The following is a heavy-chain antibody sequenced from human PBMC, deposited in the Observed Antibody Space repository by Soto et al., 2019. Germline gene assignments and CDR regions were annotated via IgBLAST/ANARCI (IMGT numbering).Heavy chain of an antibody. CDR2: INHSGST. Sequence: SETLSLTCAVYGGSFSGYYWSWIRQPPGKGLEWIGEINHSGSTNYNPSLKSRVTISVDTSKNQFSLKLSSVTAADTAVYYCARGSWIQLWFNYYGMDVWGQGTTVTVSS. CDR1: GGSFSGYY. V-gene: IGHV4-34*01. D-gene: IGHD5-18*01. CDR3: ARGSWIQLWFNYYGMDV. J-gene: IGHJ6*02.